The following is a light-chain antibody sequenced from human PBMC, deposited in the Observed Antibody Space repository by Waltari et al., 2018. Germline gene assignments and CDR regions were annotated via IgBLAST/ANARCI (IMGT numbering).Light chain of an antibody. CDR3: CSYAGSYPHWV. CDR1: SSDVGGYNY. Sequence: QSALTQPRSVSGSPGQSVTISCPGTSSDVGGYNYVSWYHQYPGKAPKLLIYGVTWLPSGVPVRFSGSKSCNTASLTISGLQAEDEADYYCCSYAGSYPHWVFGGGTKLTVL. CDR2: GVT. V-gene: IGLV2-11*01. J-gene: IGLJ3*02.